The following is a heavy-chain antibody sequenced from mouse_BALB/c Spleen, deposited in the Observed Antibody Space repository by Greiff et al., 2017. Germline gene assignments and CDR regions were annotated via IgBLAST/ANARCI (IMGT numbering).Heavy chain of an antibody. Sequence: EVKLVESGPSLVKPSQTLSLTCSVTGDSITSGYWNWIRKFPGNKLEYMGYISYSGSTYYNPSLKSRISITRDTSKNQYYLQLNSVTTEDTATYYCASAYYGNYGYAMDYWGQGTSVTVSS. CDR2: ISYSGST. V-gene: IGHV3-8*02. CDR1: GDSITSGY. D-gene: IGHD2-10*01. J-gene: IGHJ4*01. CDR3: ASAYYGNYGYAMDY.